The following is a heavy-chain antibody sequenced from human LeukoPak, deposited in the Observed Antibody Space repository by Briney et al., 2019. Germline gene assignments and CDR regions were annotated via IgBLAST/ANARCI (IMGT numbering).Heavy chain of an antibody. Sequence: WASVKVSCKASGYTFTSYAMNWVRQAPRQGREWMGWIYTNTGNPTYAQGFTGRFVFSLDTSVSTAYLQICSVKAEDTAVYYCARSRDGIDVWGQGTTVTVSS. V-gene: IGHV7-4-1*01. CDR2: IYTNTGNP. CDR1: GYTFTSYA. CDR3: ARSRDGIDV. J-gene: IGHJ6*02.